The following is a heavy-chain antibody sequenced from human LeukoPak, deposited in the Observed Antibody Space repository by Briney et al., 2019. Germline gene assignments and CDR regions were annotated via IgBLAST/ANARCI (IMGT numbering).Heavy chain of an antibody. D-gene: IGHD5-12*01. V-gene: IGHV3-21*01. CDR1: GFTFSSNS. J-gene: IGHJ4*02. CDR2: ISSSSYYI. Sequence: PGGSLRLSCAASGFTFSSNSMNWVRQAPGKGLEWVSSISSSSYYIYYADSVKGRFTISRDNAKNSLYLQMNSLRAEDTAVYYCARVKWLRSKYFDYWGQGTLVTVSS. CDR3: ARVKWLRSKYFDY.